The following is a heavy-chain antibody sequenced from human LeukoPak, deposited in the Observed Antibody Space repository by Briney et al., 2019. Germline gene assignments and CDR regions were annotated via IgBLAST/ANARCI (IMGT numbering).Heavy chain of an antibody. J-gene: IGHJ6*02. CDR3: ARDNWNYGSSMDV. V-gene: IGHV4-34*01. D-gene: IGHD1-7*01. Sequence: PSETLSLTCAVCGGSFSGYYWSWIRQPPGKGLEWIGEINHSGSTNYNPSLKSRVTISVDTSKNQFSLKLSSVTAADTAVYYCARDNWNYGSSMDVWGQGTTVTVSS. CDR1: GGSFSGYY. CDR2: INHSGST.